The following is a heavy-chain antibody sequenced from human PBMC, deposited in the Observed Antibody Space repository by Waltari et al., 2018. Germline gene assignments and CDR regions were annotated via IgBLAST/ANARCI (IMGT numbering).Heavy chain of an antibody. V-gene: IGHV3-7*04. CDR3: ARDWEGERPNFDY. CDR1: VFSFSNYW. CDR2: IKEDGSKE. D-gene: IGHD1-26*01. Sequence: EVQLVESGGGLVEPGGSLRLSCVASVFSFSNYWMSWVRQAPGKGLEWVADIKEDGSKEDYLGSVKGRFTISRDNAKNSVYLQMNSLRPEDTAVYYCARDWEGERPNFDYWGQGTLVTVSS. J-gene: IGHJ4*02.